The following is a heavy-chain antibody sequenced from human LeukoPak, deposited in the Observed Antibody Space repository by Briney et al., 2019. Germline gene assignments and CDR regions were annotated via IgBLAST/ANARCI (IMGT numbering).Heavy chain of an antibody. CDR1: GYTFTSYG. CDR2: ISAYNGNT. D-gene: IGHD3-22*01. J-gene: IGHJ4*02. Sequence: ASVKVSCKASGYTFTSYGISWVRQAPGQGLEWMVWISAYNGNTNYAQKLQGRVTMTTDTSTSTAYMELRSLRSDDTAVYYCARLYYDSSGYYPEDYWGQGTLVTVSS. CDR3: ARLYYDSSGYYPEDY. V-gene: IGHV1-18*01.